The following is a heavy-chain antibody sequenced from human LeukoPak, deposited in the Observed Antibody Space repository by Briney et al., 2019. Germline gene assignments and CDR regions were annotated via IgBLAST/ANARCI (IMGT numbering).Heavy chain of an antibody. V-gene: IGHV3-74*01. D-gene: IGHD4-17*01. CDR2: ISPDGNTP. CDR3: TREFYGDYV. J-gene: IGHJ4*02. CDR1: GFTVSNYW. Sequence: GGSLRLSRAASGFTVSNYWMHWVRQAPGKGLVWVSRISPDGNTPRYADSVKGRFTISRDIAKNTLYLQMHSLRVEDTAVYYCTREFYGDYVWGQGTLVTVSS.